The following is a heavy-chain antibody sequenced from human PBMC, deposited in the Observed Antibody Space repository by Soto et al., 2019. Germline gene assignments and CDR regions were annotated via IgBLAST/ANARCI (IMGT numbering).Heavy chain of an antibody. J-gene: IGHJ3*02. D-gene: IGHD3-3*01. Sequence: ASVKVSCKASGYTFTSYGISWVRQAPGQGLEWMGWISAYNGNTNYAQKLQGRVTMTTDTSTSTAYMELRSLRSDDTAVYYCARGLGGAGPRITIFGVVMADAFDIWGKGTMVTVSS. V-gene: IGHV1-18*01. CDR1: GYTFTSYG. CDR3: ARGLGGAGPRITIFGVVMADAFDI. CDR2: ISAYNGNT.